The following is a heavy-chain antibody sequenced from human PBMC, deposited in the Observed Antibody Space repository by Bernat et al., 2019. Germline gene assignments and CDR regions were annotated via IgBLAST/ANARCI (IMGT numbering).Heavy chain of an antibody. CDR2: VSYDGRNK. V-gene: IGHV3-30*04. CDR3: VRDGAGLYYYPGKDV. Sequence: VQLVESGGGVVQPGRSLRLSCVASGFTFSDYSLHWVRQAPGKGLEWVAVVSYDGRNKYYADSVQARFIISRDDSENTLYLQMDSLKSEDTAVYYCVRDGAGLYYYPGKDVWGRGTTVTVSS. D-gene: IGHD3-16*01. CDR1: GFTFSDYS. J-gene: IGHJ6*02.